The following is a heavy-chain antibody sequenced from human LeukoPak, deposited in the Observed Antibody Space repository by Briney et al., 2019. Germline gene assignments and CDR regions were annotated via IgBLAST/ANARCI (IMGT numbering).Heavy chain of an antibody. CDR1: GFSFSGHS. J-gene: IGHJ4*02. CDR3: ARNKRATHNYFDY. Sequence: GGSLGLSCTASGFSFSGHSMNWVRQAPGRGLEWVSFISGDATIIYYADSVRGRFTLSRDNAKNSLYLQMNSLRAGDTAVYYCARNKRATHNYFDYWGQGTLVTVSS. CDR2: ISGDATII. V-gene: IGHV3-48*04.